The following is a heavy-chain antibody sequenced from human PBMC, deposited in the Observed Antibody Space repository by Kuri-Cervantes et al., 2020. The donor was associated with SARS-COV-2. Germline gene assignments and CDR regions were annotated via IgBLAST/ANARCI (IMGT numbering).Heavy chain of an antibody. D-gene: IGHD3-22*01. V-gene: IGHV2-70*12. CDR2: IDWDDDK. Sequence: SGPTLVKPTETLTVTCTFSGFSLNTNGNRVSWIRQTPGEALEWLARIDWDDDKFYSTSLKSRLIISKDTSKNQVVLTMTNMDPVDTATYYCAHSIQYYDSSGYYALFDYWGQGTLVTVSS. CDR1: GFSLNTNGNR. CDR3: AHSIQYYDSSGYYALFDY. J-gene: IGHJ4*02.